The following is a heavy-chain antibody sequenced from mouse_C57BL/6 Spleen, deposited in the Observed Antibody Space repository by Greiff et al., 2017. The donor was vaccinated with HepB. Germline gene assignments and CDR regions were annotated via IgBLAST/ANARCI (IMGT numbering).Heavy chain of an antibody. J-gene: IGHJ4*01. D-gene: IGHD1-1*01. CDR1: GFPLTSYG. CDR3: AIRSYYAMDY. CDR2: IWGVGST. Sequence: VKLVESGPGLVAPSQSLSITCTVSGFPLTSYGVDWVRQSPGKGLEWLGVIWGVGSTNYNSALKSRLSISKDNSKSQVFLKMNSLQTDDTAMYYCAIRSYYAMDYWGQGTSVTVSS. V-gene: IGHV2-6*01.